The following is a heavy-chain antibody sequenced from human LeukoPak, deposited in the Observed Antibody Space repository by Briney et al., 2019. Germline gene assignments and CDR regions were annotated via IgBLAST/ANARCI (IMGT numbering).Heavy chain of an antibody. CDR1: GFTFSSYE. D-gene: IGHD6-19*01. J-gene: IGHJ3*02. CDR3: AREGKCVGGCDGFDI. V-gene: IGHV3-48*03. CDR2: ISSSGGAI. Sequence: GGSLRLSCAASGFTFSSYEMNWVRQAPGKGLEWVSYISSSGGAIYYADSVKGGFTISRDNAKNSLYLQMNSLRAEDTAVYYCAREGKCVGGCDGFDIWGQGTMVTVSS.